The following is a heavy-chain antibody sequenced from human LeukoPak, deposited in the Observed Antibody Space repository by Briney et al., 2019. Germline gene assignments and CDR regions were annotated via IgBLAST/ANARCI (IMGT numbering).Heavy chain of an antibody. CDR3: ARQEGYYDFWSGIDY. CDR1: GYSISSGYY. J-gene: IGHJ4*02. D-gene: IGHD3-3*01. V-gene: IGHV4-38-2*01. CDR2: IYHSGST. Sequence: SETLSLTCAVSGYSISSGYYWGWIRQPPGKGLEWIGSIYHSGSTYYNPSLKSRVTISVDTSKNQFSLKLNSVTAADTAVYYCARQEGYYDFWSGIDYWGQGTLVTVSS.